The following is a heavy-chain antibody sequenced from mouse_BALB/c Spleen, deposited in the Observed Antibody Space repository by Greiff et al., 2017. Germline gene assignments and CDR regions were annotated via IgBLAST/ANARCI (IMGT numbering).Heavy chain of an antibody. Sequence: EVQRVESGGDLVKPGGSLKLSCAASGFTFSSYGMSWVRQTPDKRLEWVATISSGGSYTYYPDSVKGRFTISRDNAKNTLYLQMSSLKSEDTAMYYCARHYYGSSGYYAMDYWGQGTSVTVSS. J-gene: IGHJ4*01. CDR1: GFTFSSYG. CDR3: ARHYYGSSGYYAMDY. V-gene: IGHV5-6*01. D-gene: IGHD1-1*01. CDR2: ISSGGSYT.